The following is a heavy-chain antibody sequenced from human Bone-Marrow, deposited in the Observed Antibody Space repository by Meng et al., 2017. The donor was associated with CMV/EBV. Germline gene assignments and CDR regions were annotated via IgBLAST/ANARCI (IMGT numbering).Heavy chain of an antibody. D-gene: IGHD1-26*01. CDR3: ARQKGGSSYYFYY. CDR1: GGSISSSSYY. Sequence: SETLSLTCTVSGGSISSSSYYWGWIRQPPGKGLEWIGSIYYSGSTYYNPSLKSRVTISVDTSKNQFSLQLNSVTPEDTAVYYCARQKGGSSYYFYYWGQGTLVTVSS. J-gene: IGHJ4*02. V-gene: IGHV4-39*01. CDR2: IYYSGST.